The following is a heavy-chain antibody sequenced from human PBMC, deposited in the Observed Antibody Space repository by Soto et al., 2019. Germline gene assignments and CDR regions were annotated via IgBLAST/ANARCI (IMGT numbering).Heavy chain of an antibody. V-gene: IGHV5-51*01. Sequence: GESLKISCQGSGYRFSSYWIAWVRQMPGKGLEWMGIIYPGDSDTIYSPSFQGQVTFSVDKSTSTAYLQWSSLKASDTAMYYCARQGSNGAYYYYGMDVWGQGTTVTVSS. D-gene: IGHD2-8*01. CDR2: IYPGDSDT. CDR3: ARQGSNGAYYYYGMDV. CDR1: GYRFSSYW. J-gene: IGHJ6*02.